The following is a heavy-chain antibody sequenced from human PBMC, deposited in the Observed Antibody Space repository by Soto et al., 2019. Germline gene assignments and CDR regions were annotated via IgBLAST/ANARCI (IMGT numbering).Heavy chain of an antibody. CDR1: GFTFSTYG. CDR2: ISSDGKSE. CDR3: AKTITTYSGDSRGRGALVDY. J-gene: IGHJ4*02. Sequence: GGSLRLSCASSGFTFSTYGMHWVRQPPGKGLEWVAVISSDGKSEHYADPVKGRFSISRDNSKNTLSLQMNSLRVEDTAVYYCAKTITTYSGDSRGRGALVDYWGQGTLVTVSS. D-gene: IGHD3-22*01. V-gene: IGHV3-30*18.